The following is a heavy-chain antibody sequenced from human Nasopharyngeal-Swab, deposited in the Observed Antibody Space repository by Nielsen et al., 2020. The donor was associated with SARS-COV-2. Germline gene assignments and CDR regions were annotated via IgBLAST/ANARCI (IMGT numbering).Heavy chain of an antibody. D-gene: IGHD3-16*01. CDR1: GGSFSGYY. V-gene: IGHV4-34*01. CDR3: ARGRRITTPYGMDV. J-gene: IGHJ6*02. CDR2: INHSGST. Sequence: ESLKISCAVYGGSFSGYYWSLIRQPPGKGLEWIGEINHSGSTNYTPSLKSRVTISVDTSKNQFSLKLSSVTAADTAVYYCARGRRITTPYGMDVWGQGTTVTVSS.